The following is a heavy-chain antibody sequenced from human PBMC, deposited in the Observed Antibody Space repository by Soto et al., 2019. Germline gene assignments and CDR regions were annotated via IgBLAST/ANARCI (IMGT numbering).Heavy chain of an antibody. J-gene: IGHJ1*01. CDR1: GGTFSSYA. CDR3: ARDRIAVAAQVGEQYFQH. CDR2: IIPIFGTA. Sequence: QVQLVQSGAEVKKPGSSVKVSCKASGGTFSSYAISWVRQAPGQGLEWMGGIIPIFGTANYAQKFQGRVTITADESTSTAYMELSSLRSEYTAVYYCARDRIAVAAQVGEQYFQHWGQGTLVTVSS. D-gene: IGHD6-19*01. V-gene: IGHV1-69*01.